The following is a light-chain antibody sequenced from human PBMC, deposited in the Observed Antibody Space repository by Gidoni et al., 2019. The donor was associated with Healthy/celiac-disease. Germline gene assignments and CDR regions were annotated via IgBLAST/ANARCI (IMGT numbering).Light chain of an antibody. CDR3: QAWDSSTDVV. CDR1: KLGDKY. Sequence: SYELTQPPSASVSPGQTASITCSGVKLGDKYACWYQQKPGQSSVLVIYQDSQRPSGIPERFSGSNAGNSATLTISVTEAMDDADYYCQAWDSSTDVVFGGGTKLTVL. J-gene: IGLJ2*01. CDR2: QDS. V-gene: IGLV3-1*01.